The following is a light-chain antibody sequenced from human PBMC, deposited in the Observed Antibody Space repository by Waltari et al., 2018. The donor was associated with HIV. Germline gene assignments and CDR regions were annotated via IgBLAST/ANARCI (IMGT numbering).Light chain of an antibody. CDR1: SSNIGNDN. CDR3: VGWDSSLSAYV. J-gene: IGLJ1*01. CDR2: KNY. Sequence: QSVLTQPPSASGTPGQTVTISCSGGSSNIGNDNVYWYQQLPGMTPKLLIYKNYVRPSGVPDRFAGSKSGTSASLAISGLRSEYEADYYCVGWDSSLSAYVFGAGTKVTVL. V-gene: IGLV1-47*01.